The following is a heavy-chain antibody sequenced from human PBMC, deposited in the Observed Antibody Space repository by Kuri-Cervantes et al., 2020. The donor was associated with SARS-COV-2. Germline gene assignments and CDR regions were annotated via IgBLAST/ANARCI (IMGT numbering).Heavy chain of an antibody. CDR3: ARRYCSSTSCYINWFDP. D-gene: IGHD2-2*02. V-gene: IGHV4-4*07. CDR1: GGSISSYY. CDR2: IYTSGST. J-gene: IGHJ5*02. Sequence: SETLSLTCTVSGGSISSYYWSWIRQPAGKGLEWIGRIYTSGSTNYNPSLKSRVTISVDTSKNQFSLKLSSVTAAATAVYYCARRYCSSTSCYINWFDPWGQGTLVTVSS.